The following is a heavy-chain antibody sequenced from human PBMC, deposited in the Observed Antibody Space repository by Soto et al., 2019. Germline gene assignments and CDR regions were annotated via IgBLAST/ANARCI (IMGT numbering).Heavy chain of an antibody. V-gene: IGHV4-39*01. CDR1: GGSISSSSYY. J-gene: IGHJ3*02. CDR3: ARRASYYDFWSGYTPGAFDI. CDR2: IYYRGST. Sequence: SETLSLTCTVSGGSISSSSYYWGWIRQPPGKGLEGIGSIYYRGSTYYKTSLKSRITISVDTSKNQIYLKLSSVTAADTSVYYCARRASYYDFWSGYTPGAFDIWGQGTMVT. D-gene: IGHD3-3*01.